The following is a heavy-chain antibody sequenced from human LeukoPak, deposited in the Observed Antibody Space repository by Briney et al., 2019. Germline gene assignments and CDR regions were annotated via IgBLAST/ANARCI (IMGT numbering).Heavy chain of an antibody. Sequence: PSETLSLTCDVSGGSISSGLYSWSWIRQPLGKGLEWIGYIYHTGSTYYNPSLKSRVTISVDTSKNQFSLRLSSVTAADTAVYYCARGRYSSSWYIDYWGQGTLVTVSS. J-gene: IGHJ4*02. V-gene: IGHV4-30-2*01. CDR2: IYHTGST. CDR3: ARGRYSSSWYIDY. D-gene: IGHD6-13*01. CDR1: GGSISSGLYS.